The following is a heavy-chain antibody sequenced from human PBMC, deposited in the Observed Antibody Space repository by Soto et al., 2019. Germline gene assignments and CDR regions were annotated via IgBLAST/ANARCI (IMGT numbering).Heavy chain of an antibody. V-gene: IGHV3-23*01. CDR3: AKGVRKRPDYHYDSSGYFPLFDY. J-gene: IGHJ4*02. CDR1: GVISGSYA. Sequence: EGSLRLCCAASGVISGSYAIMGVRHAPGKGLEWVSAISGIGGSTYYADSVKGRFTISRDNSKNTLYLQMNSLRAEDTAVYYCAKGVRKRPDYHYDSSGYFPLFDYWGQRTLVTVSS. D-gene: IGHD3-22*01. CDR2: ISGIGGST.